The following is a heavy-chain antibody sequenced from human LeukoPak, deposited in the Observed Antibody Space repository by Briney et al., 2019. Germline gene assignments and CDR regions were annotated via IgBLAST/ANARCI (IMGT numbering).Heavy chain of an antibody. CDR1: GYSVSRGLF. CDR3: TRGVALSDHGVIDS. CDR2: IYHNGIT. V-gene: IGHV4-38-2*01. D-gene: IGHD3-3*01. J-gene: IGHJ4*02. Sequence: PSETLSLTCAVSGYSVSRGLFWGWIRQSPGKGLEWIATIYHNGITHYNPSLKSRVTISIDTSKNQFSLKMSSVKAADTAVYYCTRGVALSDHGVIDSWGQGTLATVSS.